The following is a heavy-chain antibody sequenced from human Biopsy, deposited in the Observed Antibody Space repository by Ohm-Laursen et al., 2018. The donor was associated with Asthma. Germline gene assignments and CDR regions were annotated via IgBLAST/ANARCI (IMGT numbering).Heavy chain of an antibody. V-gene: IGHV3-7*01. CDR1: GFTFGDYW. D-gene: IGHD3-3*02. CDR2: IKHDGSEK. Sequence: SLRLSCAAFGFTFGDYWMSWVRQVPGKGLEWVANIKHDGSEKNHVDSLKGRFTISRDNAKNSLYLQMNSLRAKDTAVYYCARTFHFWSPYHAEHYQLWGQGTLVTVSS. CDR3: ARTFHFWSPYHAEHYQL. J-gene: IGHJ1*01.